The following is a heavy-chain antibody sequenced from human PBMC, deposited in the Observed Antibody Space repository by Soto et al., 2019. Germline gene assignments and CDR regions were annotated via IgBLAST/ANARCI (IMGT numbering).Heavy chain of an antibody. Sequence: GGSLRLSCAVSGFNFGNSWMTWVRQAPGKEPERVANINLDGSERYYVDSVRGRFIISRDNAKNSLYLQMNSLRAEDTGVYYCTRDRGWQTFDYWGQGTLVTVSS. V-gene: IGHV3-7*03. J-gene: IGHJ4*02. D-gene: IGHD3-10*01. CDR2: INLDGSER. CDR3: TRDRGWQTFDY. CDR1: GFNFGNSW.